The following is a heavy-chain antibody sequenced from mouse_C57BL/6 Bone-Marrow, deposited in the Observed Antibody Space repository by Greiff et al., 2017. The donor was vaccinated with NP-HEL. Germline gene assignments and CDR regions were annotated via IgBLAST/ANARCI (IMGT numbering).Heavy chain of an antibody. J-gene: IGHJ1*03. CDR1: GFTFSSYA. V-gene: IGHV5-4*01. Sequence: DVKLVESGGGLVKPGGSLKLSCAASGFTFSSYAMSWVRQTPEKRLEWVATISDGGSYTYYPDNVKGRFTISRDNAKNNLYLQMSHLKSEDTAMYYCARDDYGSSPHWYFDVWGTGTTVTVSS. CDR3: ARDDYGSSPHWYFDV. CDR2: ISDGGSYT. D-gene: IGHD1-1*01.